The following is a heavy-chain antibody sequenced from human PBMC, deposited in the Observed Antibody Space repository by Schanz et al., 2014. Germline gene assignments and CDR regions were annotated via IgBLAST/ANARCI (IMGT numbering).Heavy chain of an antibody. CDR2: IWSDGSGK. Sequence: QVQLVESGGGVVQPGGSLRLSCAASGFIFSNYGMHWVRQAPGKGLEWVAVIWSDGSGKYYADSVKGRFTNSRDSPENTLYRQMNTLSADDTARYCCARDSGPYYDKSMDVWGQGTMVAVSS. V-gene: IGHV3-33*01. D-gene: IGHD3-9*01. J-gene: IGHJ6*02. CDR3: ARDSGPYYDKSMDV. CDR1: GFIFSNYG.